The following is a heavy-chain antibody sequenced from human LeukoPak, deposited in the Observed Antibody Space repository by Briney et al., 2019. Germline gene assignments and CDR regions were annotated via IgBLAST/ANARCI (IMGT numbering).Heavy chain of an antibody. V-gene: IGHV4-59*01. CDR2: IYYSGST. Sequence: PSETLSLTCTVSGDSISSYYWSWIRQPPGKGLEWIGYIYYSGSTNYNPSLKSRVTISVDTSKNQFSLKLSSVTAADTAVYYCARSREYYYGMDVWGQGTTVIVSS. CDR1: GDSISSYY. J-gene: IGHJ6*02. CDR3: ARSREYYYGMDV.